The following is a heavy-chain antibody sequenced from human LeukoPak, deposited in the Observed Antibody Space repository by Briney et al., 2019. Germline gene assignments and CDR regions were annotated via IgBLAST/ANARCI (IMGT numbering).Heavy chain of an antibody. J-gene: IGHJ3*02. V-gene: IGHV4-34*01. CDR3: ARGWGTVTTDADPTHPPDAFDI. D-gene: IGHD4-17*01. Sequence: PSETLSLTCAVYGGSFSGYYWNWIRQPPGKGLEWIGEINHSGSTNYNPSLKSRVTISVDTSKNQFSLKLSSVTAADMAVYYCARGWGTVTTDADPTHPPDAFDIWGQGTMVTVSS. CDR2: INHSGST. CDR1: GGSFSGYY.